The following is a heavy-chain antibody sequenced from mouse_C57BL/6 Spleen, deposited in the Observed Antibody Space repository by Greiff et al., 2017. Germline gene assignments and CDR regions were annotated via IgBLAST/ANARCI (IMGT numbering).Heavy chain of an antibody. J-gene: IGHJ1*03. CDR3: ARGGGPWYFDV. Sequence: VQLQQPGAELVRPGSSVKLSCKASGYTFTSYWMDWVKQRPGQGLEWIGNIYPSDSETHYNQKFKDKTTLTVDKSSSTAYMQLSSLTSEDSAVYYCARGGGPWYFDVWGRGTTVTVSS. CDR2: IYPSDSET. CDR1: GYTFTSYW. V-gene: IGHV1-61*01.